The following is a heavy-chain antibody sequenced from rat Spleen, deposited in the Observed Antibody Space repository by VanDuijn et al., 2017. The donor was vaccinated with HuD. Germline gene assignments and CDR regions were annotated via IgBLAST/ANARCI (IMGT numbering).Heavy chain of an antibody. V-gene: IGHV2-63*01. D-gene: IGHD3-1*01. CDR1: GFSLIRYN. CDR3: TIHPRY. Sequence: QVQLKESGPGLVQPSQTLSLTCTVSGFSLIRYNVHWVRQPPGKGLEWMGRMRYNGDTSYNSALKSRLSISRDTSKNQVFLKMNSLHTDDTGTYYCTIHPRYWGQGVMVTVSS. CDR2: MRYNGDT. J-gene: IGHJ2*01.